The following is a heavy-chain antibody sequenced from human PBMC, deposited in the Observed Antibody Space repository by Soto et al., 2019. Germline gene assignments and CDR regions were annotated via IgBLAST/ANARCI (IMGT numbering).Heavy chain of an antibody. CDR1: GFTFTSYA. J-gene: IGHJ5*02. D-gene: IGHD2-2*01. CDR3: ARGRFSTTLYAGFDP. Sequence: QVQLVESGGGVVQFGRSLRLSCAASGFTFTSYAMHWVRQAPGKGLEWVAAISYHGRDEYYADSVKVRFSSSRDNSKNTLNLQMNSLRAEDTAVYYCARGRFSTTLYAGFDPWGQGTLVTVSS. CDR2: ISYHGRDE. V-gene: IGHV3-30*04.